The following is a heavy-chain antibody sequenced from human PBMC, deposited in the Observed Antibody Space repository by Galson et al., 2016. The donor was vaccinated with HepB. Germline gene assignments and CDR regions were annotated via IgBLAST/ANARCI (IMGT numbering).Heavy chain of an antibody. CDR3: ARGPLGVPAANNWFDP. V-gene: IGHV1-8*01. CDR1: GYTFTNYD. Sequence: SVKVSCKASGYTFTNYDINWVRQAPGQGLEWMGWVNPNSRNTGYAQKLQGRVTMTMDTSISTAYMELSSLRSDDTAVYYCARGPLGVPAANNWFDPWGQGTLVTVSS. CDR2: VNPNSRNT. J-gene: IGHJ5*02. D-gene: IGHD2-2*01.